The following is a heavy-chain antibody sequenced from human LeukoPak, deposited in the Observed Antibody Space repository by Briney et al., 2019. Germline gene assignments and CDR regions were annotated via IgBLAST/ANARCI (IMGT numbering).Heavy chain of an antibody. D-gene: IGHD4-17*01. V-gene: IGHV3-23*01. CDR3: AKDLPDYGDYIEGY. J-gene: IGHJ4*02. CDR1: GFTFSSFA. Sequence: PGGSLRLSCVASGFTFSSFAMSWVRQAPGKGLEWVSTISGSGGTTNYADSVKGRFTFSRGNSRNMVHLQMNSLRAEDTAVYYCAKDLPDYGDYIEGYWGQGTLVTVSS. CDR2: ISGSGGTT.